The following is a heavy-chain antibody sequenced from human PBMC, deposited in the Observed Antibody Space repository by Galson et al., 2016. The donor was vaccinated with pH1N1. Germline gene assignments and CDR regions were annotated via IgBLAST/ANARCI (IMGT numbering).Heavy chain of an antibody. CDR3: ARDSYYYYGMDV. J-gene: IGHJ6*02. V-gene: IGHV3-48*03. CDR2: ISSSGSTI. Sequence: SLRLSCAVAGFTFSTYEMNWVRQAPGKGLEWISYISSSGSTIYYAESVKGRFTLSRDNAKNSLYLQMDSLTAEDTAVYYCARDSYYYYGMDVWGQGTTVTVSS. CDR1: GFTFSTYE.